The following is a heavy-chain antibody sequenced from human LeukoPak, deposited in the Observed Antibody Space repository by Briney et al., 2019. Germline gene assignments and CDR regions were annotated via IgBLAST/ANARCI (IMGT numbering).Heavy chain of an antibody. D-gene: IGHD2-15*01. CDR2: IGGGGDTT. V-gene: IGHV3-23*01. Sequence: GGSLRLSCAASGFTFSDYAMSWVRQAPGKGLEWVSTIGGGGDTTYYADSVKGRFTISRDNSKNTLYLQMNSLRAEDTAVYYCAYIVLGYCSAGSCFDYWGRGTLVTVSS. CDR3: AYIVLGYCSAGSCFDY. J-gene: IGHJ4*02. CDR1: GFTFSDYA.